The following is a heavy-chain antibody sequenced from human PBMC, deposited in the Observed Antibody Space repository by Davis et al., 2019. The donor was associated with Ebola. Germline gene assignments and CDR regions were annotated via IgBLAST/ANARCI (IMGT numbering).Heavy chain of an antibody. Sequence: GESLKISCAASGFTFSSYSMNWVRQAPGKGLEWVSSISSSSSYIYYADSVKGRFTISRDNAKNSLYLQMNSLRAEDTAVYYCARGYYDSSGVPGFFDPWGQGTLVTVSS. CDR1: GFTFSSYS. V-gene: IGHV3-21*01. D-gene: IGHD3-22*01. CDR2: ISSSSSYI. CDR3: ARGYYDSSGVPGFFDP. J-gene: IGHJ5*02.